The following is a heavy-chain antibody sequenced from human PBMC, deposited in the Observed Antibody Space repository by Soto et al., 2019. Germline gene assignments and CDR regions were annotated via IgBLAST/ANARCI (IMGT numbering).Heavy chain of an antibody. Sequence: PGGSLRLSCAASGFTFSSYAMSWVRQTPGKGLELVSIIYRDGDTYYTDSVKGRFIISRDNSKNTLYLQMNSLRAEDTAVYYCGPVEMPSITFVWGQGTLVTVSS. CDR2: IYRDGDT. J-gene: IGHJ4*01. CDR3: GPVEMPSITFV. D-gene: IGHD3-16*01. V-gene: IGHV3-66*01. CDR1: GFTFSSYA.